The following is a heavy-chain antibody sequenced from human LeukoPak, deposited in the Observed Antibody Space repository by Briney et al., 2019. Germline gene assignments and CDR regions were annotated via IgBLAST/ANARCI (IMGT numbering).Heavy chain of an antibody. CDR2: ISSSSSYI. D-gene: IGHD6-19*01. Sequence: GGSLRLSCAASGFTFSSYSMNWVRQALGKGLEWVSSISSSSSYIYYADSVKGRFTISRDNAKNSLYLQMNSLRAEDTAVYYCARVADGWYGYYYYYMDVWGKGTTVTVSS. CDR3: ARVADGWYGYYYYYMDV. CDR1: GFTFSSYS. V-gene: IGHV3-21*01. J-gene: IGHJ6*03.